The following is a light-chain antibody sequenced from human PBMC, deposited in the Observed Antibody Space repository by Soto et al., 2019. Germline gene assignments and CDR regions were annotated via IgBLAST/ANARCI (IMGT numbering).Light chain of an antibody. Sequence: EIVMTESPATLSGSPWEKATLSCRVGHSVSSSYLAWYQQKPGQAPRLLIYSASSRATGIPDRFSGSESGTDFTLTISRLEPEDFAVYYCHQYGSSLWTFGQGTKVDIK. V-gene: IGKV3-20*01. J-gene: IGKJ1*01. CDR2: SAS. CDR1: HSVSSSY. CDR3: HQYGSSLWT.